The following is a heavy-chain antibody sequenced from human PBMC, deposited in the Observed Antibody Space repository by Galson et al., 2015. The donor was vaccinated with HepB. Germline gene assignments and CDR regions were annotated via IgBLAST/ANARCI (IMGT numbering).Heavy chain of an antibody. D-gene: IGHD1-26*01. CDR2: ISYDGSTK. J-gene: IGHJ3*02. V-gene: IGHV3-30-3*01. Sequence: SLRLSCAASGFTFSNYDMHWVRQAPGKGLEWVVVISYDGSTKYYADSVKGRFTISRDNSKNTLYLQMNSLRAEDTAVYYCARDQGATHAFDIWGQGTMVTVSS. CDR1: GFTFSNYD. CDR3: ARDQGATHAFDI.